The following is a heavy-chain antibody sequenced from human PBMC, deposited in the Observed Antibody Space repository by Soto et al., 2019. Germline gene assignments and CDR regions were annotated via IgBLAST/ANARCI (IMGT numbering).Heavy chain of an antibody. CDR1: GFTFSSYA. D-gene: IGHD3-16*02. CDR2: ISGSGGST. CDR3: AKDTTFGGVIVIRPGAFDI. V-gene: IGHV3-23*01. Sequence: EGSLRLSCAASGFTFSSYAMSWVRQAPGKGLEWVSAISGSGGSTYYADSVKGRFTISKDNSKNTLYLQMNSLRAEDTAVYYCAKDTTFGGVIVIRPGAFDIWGQGTMVTVSS. J-gene: IGHJ3*02.